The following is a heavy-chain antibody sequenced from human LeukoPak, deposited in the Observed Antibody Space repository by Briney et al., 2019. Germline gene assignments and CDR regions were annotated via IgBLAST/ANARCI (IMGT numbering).Heavy chain of an antibody. CDR2: IIPIFGIA. CDR1: GGTFSSYA. D-gene: IGHD2-2*01. V-gene: IGHV1-69*04. J-gene: IGHJ5*02. CDR3: ARDVETDCSSTSCYYNWFDP. Sequence: SVKVSCKASGGTFSSYAISWVRQAPGQGLVWMGRIIPIFGIANYAQKFQGRVTITADKSTSTAYMELSSLRSEDTAVYYCARDVETDCSSTSCYYNWFDPWGQGTLVTVSS.